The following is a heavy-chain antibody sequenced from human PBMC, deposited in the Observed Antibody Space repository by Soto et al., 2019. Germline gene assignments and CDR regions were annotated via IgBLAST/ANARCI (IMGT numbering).Heavy chain of an antibody. V-gene: IGHV1-18*01. Sequence: GASVKVSCKASGYTFTSYGISWVRQAPGQGLEWMGWISAYNGNTNYAQKLQGRVTMTTDTSTSTAYMELRSLRSDDTAVYYCARDGGYCRSTTCYTWGCCFYRILVWGHGTTVTVPS. D-gene: IGHD2-2*02. CDR3: ARDGGYCRSTTCYTWGCCFYRILV. J-gene: IGHJ6*02. CDR1: GYTFTSYG. CDR2: ISAYNGNT.